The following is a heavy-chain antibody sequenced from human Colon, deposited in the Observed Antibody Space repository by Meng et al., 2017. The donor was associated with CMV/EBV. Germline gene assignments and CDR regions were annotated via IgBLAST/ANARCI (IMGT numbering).Heavy chain of an antibody. V-gene: IGHV6-1*01. CDR1: GDSGFSSGAT. Sequence: QLPHQQPVPRLVKPPPTLLLPRSIVGDSGFSSGATVNWNRQSPSGGLEWLGRTYYRSTWYNYYAESVRSRISINPDTSKNHFSLQLNSVTPEDTAMYYCVRLRGNSWLDYWGQGTLVTVSS. J-gene: IGHJ4*02. CDR2: TYYRSTWYN. CDR3: VRLRGNSWLDY. D-gene: IGHD6-13*01.